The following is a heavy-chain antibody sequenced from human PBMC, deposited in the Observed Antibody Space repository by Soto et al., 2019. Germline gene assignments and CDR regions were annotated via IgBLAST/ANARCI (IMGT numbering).Heavy chain of an antibody. CDR3: AYRHCSGGGCYPN. CDR2: ISTTGTYT. V-gene: IGHV3-21*05. D-gene: IGHD2-15*01. Sequence: PGGSLRLSCAASGFSFRSYAMHWVRQAPGKGLEWVSYISTTGTYTFYSDSVKGRFTISRDNAEKSLFLQMNSLRVEDTAVYYCAYRHCSGGGCYPNWGQGTLVTAPQ. CDR1: GFSFRSYA. J-gene: IGHJ4*02.